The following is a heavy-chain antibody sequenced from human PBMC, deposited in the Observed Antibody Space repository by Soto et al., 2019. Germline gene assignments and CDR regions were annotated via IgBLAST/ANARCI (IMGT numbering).Heavy chain of an antibody. V-gene: IGHV1-2*02. D-gene: IGHD2-15*01. CDR3: ARDITGPVAPAYGMDF. J-gene: IGHJ6*02. CDR2: INPNSGGA. Sequence: ASVKVSCKASGYTFTGYYMHWVRQAPGQGLEWMGWINPNSGGANYAQKFQGRVTMTRDTSISTAYMELSRLRSDDTAVYYCARDITGPVAPAYGMDFWGQGTTVTVSS. CDR1: GYTFTGYY.